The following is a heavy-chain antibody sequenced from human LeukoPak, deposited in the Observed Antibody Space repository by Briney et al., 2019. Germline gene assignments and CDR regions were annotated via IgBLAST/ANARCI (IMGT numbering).Heavy chain of an antibody. CDR2: IYYSGST. Sequence: SETLSLTCTVSGGSISSYYWSWIRQPPGKGLKWIGYIYYSGSTNYNPSLKSRVTISVDTSKNQFSLKLSSVTAADTAVYYCARHYDRKWGFDYWGQGTLVTVSS. V-gene: IGHV4-59*08. J-gene: IGHJ4*02. CDR3: ARHYDRKWGFDY. D-gene: IGHD3-3*01. CDR1: GGSISSYY.